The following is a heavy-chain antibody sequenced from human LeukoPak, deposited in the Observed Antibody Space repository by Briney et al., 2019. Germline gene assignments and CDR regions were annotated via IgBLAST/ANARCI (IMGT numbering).Heavy chain of an antibody. J-gene: IGHJ4*02. CDR3: AREYPGYSSSWYKRSGYYFDY. V-gene: IGHV4-38-2*02. CDR2: IYHSGST. Sequence: PSETLSLTCTVSGYSISSGYYWGWIRQPPGKGLEWIGSIYHSGSTNYNPSLKSRVTISVDKSKHQFSLKLSSVTAADTAVYYCAREYPGYSSSWYKRSGYYFDYWGQGTLVTVSS. CDR1: GYSISSGYY. D-gene: IGHD6-13*01.